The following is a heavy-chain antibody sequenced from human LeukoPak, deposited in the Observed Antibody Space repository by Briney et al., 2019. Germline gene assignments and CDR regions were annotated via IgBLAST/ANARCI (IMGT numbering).Heavy chain of an antibody. CDR3: ARRLSKSSGGSRGAFDI. CDR2: IYYSGST. J-gene: IGHJ3*02. CDR1: GYSISSGYY. Sequence: PSETLSLTCTVSGYSISSGYYWSWIRQPPGKGLEWIGYIYYSGSTNYNPSLKSRVTISVDTSKNQFSLRLSSVTAADTAVYYCARRLSKSSGGSRGAFDIWGQGTMVTVSS. V-gene: IGHV4-59*08. D-gene: IGHD1-26*01.